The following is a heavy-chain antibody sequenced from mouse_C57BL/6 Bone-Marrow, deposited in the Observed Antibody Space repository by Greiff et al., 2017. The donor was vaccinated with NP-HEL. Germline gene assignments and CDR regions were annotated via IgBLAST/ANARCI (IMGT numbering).Heavy chain of an antibody. CDR2: GQGLEWIG. J-gene: IGHJ3*01. D-gene: IGHD2-5*01. V-gene: IGHV1-87*01. Sequence: TNYWMQWVKQRPGQGLEWIGAIYPGNGDTSYNQKFKGKATLTADKSSSTAYMQLSSLTSEDSAVYYCACGAYSKENWFAYWGQGTLVTVS. CDR3: SEDSAVYYCACGAYSKENWFAY.